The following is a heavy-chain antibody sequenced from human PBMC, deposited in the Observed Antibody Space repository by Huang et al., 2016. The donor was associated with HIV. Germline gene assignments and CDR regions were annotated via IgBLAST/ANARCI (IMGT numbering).Heavy chain of an antibody. V-gene: IGHV4-34*01. J-gene: IGHJ4*02. Sequence: QVQLRQWGAGLVKPSETLSLPCAVYGGSFSGYYWTWIRQSPGKGLEWSGEINNIGKHNDQPSLKSRVTISKDTAKKQFALQVTSVSAADTGVYFCAREKAADSAWYGVYYFDYWGEGALVTVTS. CDR2: INNIGKH. D-gene: IGHD6-19*01. CDR1: GGSFSGYY. CDR3: AREKAADSAWYGVYYFDY.